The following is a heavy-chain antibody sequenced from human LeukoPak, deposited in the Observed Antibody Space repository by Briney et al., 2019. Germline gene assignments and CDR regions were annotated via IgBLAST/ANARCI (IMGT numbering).Heavy chain of an antibody. CDR1: GRSVRSGSYY. CDR2: IYYSGST. V-gene: IGHV4-61*01. D-gene: IGHD3-22*01. J-gene: IGHJ4*02. CDR3: TRGSDYYDSSGYYYDY. Sequence: KSSETLSLTCTVSGRSVRSGSYYWSWIRQPPGKGLEWIGSIYYSGSTNYNPSLKSRVTISVDTSKNQFSLKLSSVTAADTAVYYCTRGSDYYDSSGYYYDYWGQGTLVTVSS.